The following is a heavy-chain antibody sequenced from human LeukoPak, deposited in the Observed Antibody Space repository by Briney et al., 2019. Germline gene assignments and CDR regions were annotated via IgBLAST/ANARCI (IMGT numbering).Heavy chain of an antibody. CDR2: ISGSGGST. V-gene: IGHV3-23*01. D-gene: IGHD1-26*01. CDR1: GFTFSSYA. Sequence: GGSLRLSCAASGFTFSSYAMSWVREAPGEGLEWVSPISGSGGSTYYADSVKGRFTISRDNSKNTLYLQMNSVRAEDTAVYYCARAQTDIVGATLGFDYWGQGTLVTVSS. CDR3: ARAQTDIVGATLGFDY. J-gene: IGHJ4*02.